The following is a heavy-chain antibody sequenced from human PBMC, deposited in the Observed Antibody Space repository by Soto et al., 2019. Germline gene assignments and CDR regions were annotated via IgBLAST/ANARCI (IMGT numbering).Heavy chain of an antibody. Sequence: QVQLQESGPGLVKPSETLSLSCTVSGGSISSYYWTWIRQPPGKGLEWIGYIFYSGSTNYNPSLKSRVTISVDTSKNQFSLKLSSVTAADTAVYYCARHYSAYSSSDGFDPWGQGTLVTVSS. CDR3: ARHYSAYSSSDGFDP. D-gene: IGHD6-6*01. CDR1: GGSISSYY. J-gene: IGHJ5*02. V-gene: IGHV4-59*08. CDR2: IFYSGST.